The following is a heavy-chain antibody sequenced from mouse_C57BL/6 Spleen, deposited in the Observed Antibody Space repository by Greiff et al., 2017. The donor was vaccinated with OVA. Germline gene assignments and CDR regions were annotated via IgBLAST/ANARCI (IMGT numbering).Heavy chain of an antibody. CDR2: INYDGSST. D-gene: IGHD3-2*02. Sequence: EVKLLESEGGLVQPGSSMKLSCTASGFTFSDYYMAWVRQVPEQGLEWVANINYDGSSTYYLDSLKSRFIISRDNATNILYLQMSRLKSEDTATYYCARETAQAIYFDDWGQGTTLTVSS. CDR3: ARETAQAIYFDD. J-gene: IGHJ2*01. V-gene: IGHV5-16*01. CDR1: GFTFSDYY.